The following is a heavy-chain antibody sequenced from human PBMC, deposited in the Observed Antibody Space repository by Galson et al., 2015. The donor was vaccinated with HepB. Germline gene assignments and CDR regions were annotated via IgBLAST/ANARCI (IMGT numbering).Heavy chain of an antibody. CDR2: MNPNSGNT. J-gene: IGHJ3*02. CDR1: GFTFTSYD. V-gene: IGHV1-8*01. Sequence: SVKVSCKASGFTFTSYDINWVRQATGQGLEWMGWMNPNSGNTGYAQKFQGRVTMTRNTSISTAYMELSSLRSEGTAVYYCARVDQGFTMVRGVNDAFDIWGQGTMVTVSS. D-gene: IGHD3-10*01. CDR3: ARVDQGFTMVRGVNDAFDI.